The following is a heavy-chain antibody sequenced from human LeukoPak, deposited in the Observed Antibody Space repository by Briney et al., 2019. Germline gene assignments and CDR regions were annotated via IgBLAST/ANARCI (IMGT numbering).Heavy chain of an antibody. CDR1: GGSFSGYY. V-gene: IGHV4-34*01. J-gene: IGHJ4*02. Sequence: SETLSLTCAVYGGSFSGYYWSWIRQPPGKGLEWIGEINHSGSTNYNPSLKSRVTISVDTSKNQFSLKLSSVTAADTAVYYCATTSDSSGYWGDYWGQGTLVTVSS. CDR2: INHSGST. D-gene: IGHD3-22*01. CDR3: ATTSDSSGYWGDY.